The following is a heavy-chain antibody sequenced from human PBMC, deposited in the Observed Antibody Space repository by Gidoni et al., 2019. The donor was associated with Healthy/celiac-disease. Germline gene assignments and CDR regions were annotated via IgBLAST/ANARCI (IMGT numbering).Heavy chain of an antibody. V-gene: IGHV4-39*07. CDR1: GGSINRRSDY. CDR2: IYYSGRT. CDR3: ARDESLFWGTARWFDP. D-gene: IGHD3-16*01. Sequence: QLQLRESGPGLGKTAETLSLTCTVSGGSINRRSDYWGWIRQPPGKGLEWIGSIYYSGRTYYNPSLKSRVTISVDTSTNPFSLKLSSVTAAATAVYYCARDESLFWGTARWFDPWGQGTLVTVSS. J-gene: IGHJ5*02.